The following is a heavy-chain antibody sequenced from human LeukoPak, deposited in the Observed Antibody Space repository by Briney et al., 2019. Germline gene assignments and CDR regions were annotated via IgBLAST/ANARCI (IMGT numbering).Heavy chain of an antibody. CDR1: GFTFSDHY. CDR2: TRNKANSYTT. D-gene: IGHD3-10*01. Sequence: AGGSLRLSCAASGFTFSDHYMDWVRQAPGKGLEWVGRTRNKANSYTTEYAASVKGRFTISRDDSKNSLYLQMNSLRVEDTAIYFCSGGDQFDFWGQGTLVTVSS. CDR3: SGGDQFDF. V-gene: IGHV3-72*01. J-gene: IGHJ4*02.